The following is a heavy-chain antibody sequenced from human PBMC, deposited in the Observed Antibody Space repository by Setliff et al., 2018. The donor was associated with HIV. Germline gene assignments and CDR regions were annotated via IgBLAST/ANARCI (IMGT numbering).Heavy chain of an antibody. Sequence: ASVKVSCKASKYTFTDYYMHWVQQAPGKGLEWVGLIDPEDDETLFAEKFQGRVTVTADTSTDTAYMELSSLRSEDTAVYYCATPLSHDSSGRETFDYWGQGTLVTVSS. CDR3: ATPLSHDSSGRETFDY. CDR2: IDPEDDET. CDR1: KYTFTDYY. D-gene: IGHD3-22*01. V-gene: IGHV1-69-2*01. J-gene: IGHJ4*02.